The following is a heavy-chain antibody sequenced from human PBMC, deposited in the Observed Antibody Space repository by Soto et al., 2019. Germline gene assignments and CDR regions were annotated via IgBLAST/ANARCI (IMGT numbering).Heavy chain of an antibody. CDR3: ARVVRGVDGYFDY. J-gene: IGHJ4*02. CDR2: IYYSGNT. D-gene: IGHD3-10*01. CDR1: GDSISSAGYS. Sequence: SETLSLTCTVSGDSISSAGYSWGWIRQPPGKGLEYIGTIYYSGNTYYNSSLMSRVTISLDTSKNQFSLKLTSVTAADTALYYCARVVRGVDGYFDYWGQGTLVTVSS. V-gene: IGHV4-39*01.